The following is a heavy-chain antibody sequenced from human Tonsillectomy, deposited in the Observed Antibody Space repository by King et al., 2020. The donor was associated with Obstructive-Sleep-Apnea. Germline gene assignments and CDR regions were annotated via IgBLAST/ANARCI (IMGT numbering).Heavy chain of an antibody. J-gene: IGHJ6*02. CDR3: SRGLYCRGGRCDYYYGMDV. V-gene: IGHV3-11*01. Sequence: VQLVESGGGLVKPGGSLRLSCAASGFNFSDYYMAWIRQAPGKGLEWVSYIGGGGSSIYYADSVKGRFTISRDNAKNSLFLQMHSLRAEDTAVYYCSRGLYCRGGRCDYYYGMDVWGQGTTVTVSS. D-gene: IGHD2-15*01. CDR1: GFNFSDYY. CDR2: IGGGGSSI.